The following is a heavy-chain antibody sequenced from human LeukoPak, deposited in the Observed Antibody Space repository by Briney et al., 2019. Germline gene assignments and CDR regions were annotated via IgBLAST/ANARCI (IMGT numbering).Heavy chain of an antibody. CDR3: ARGFKQQLVRTCNWFDP. V-gene: IGHV4-34*01. CDR1: GGSFSGYY. J-gene: IGHJ5*02. Sequence: SETLSLTCAVYGGSFSGYYWSWIRQPPGKGLEWIGEINHSGSTNYNPSLKSRVTISVDTSKNQFSLKLSSVTAADTAVYYCARGFKQQLVRTCNWFDPWGQGTLVTVSS. CDR2: INHSGST. D-gene: IGHD6-13*01.